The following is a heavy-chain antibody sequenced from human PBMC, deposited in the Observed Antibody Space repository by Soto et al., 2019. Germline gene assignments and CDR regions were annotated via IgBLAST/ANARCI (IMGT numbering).Heavy chain of an antibody. CDR2: IGGSGAPT. CDR1: GFTFSNYA. Sequence: EVQLLESGGGLVQPGGSLRLSCAASGFTFSNYAMNWVRQAPGKGLEWVSTIGGSGAPTYYADSVRGRFTISRDNSKNTLCLQMNSLRDEDTAVYFCASKLTFGSSSDYWGQGTLVTVSS. J-gene: IGHJ4*02. CDR3: ASKLTFGSSSDY. V-gene: IGHV3-23*01. D-gene: IGHD3-10*01.